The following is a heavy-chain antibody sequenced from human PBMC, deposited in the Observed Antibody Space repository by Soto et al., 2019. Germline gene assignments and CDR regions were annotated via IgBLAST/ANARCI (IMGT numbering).Heavy chain of an antibody. J-gene: IGHJ4*02. Sequence: QVQLVESGGGVVQPGRSLRLSCAASGFTFSSYALHWVRQAPGKGLQWVAVISYDGGNKYYADSVKGRFTISRDNSKNTVYLQMNNLRDEDKAVYYCARDPDNWNDDGGYWGQGTLVIVSS. CDR1: GFTFSSYA. CDR3: ARDPDNWNDDGGY. CDR2: ISYDGGNK. V-gene: IGHV3-30-3*01. D-gene: IGHD1-20*01.